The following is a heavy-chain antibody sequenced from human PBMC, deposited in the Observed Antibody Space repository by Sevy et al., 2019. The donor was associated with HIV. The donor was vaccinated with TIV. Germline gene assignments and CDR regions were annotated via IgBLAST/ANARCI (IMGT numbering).Heavy chain of an antibody. CDR2: ISYDGSNK. Sequence: GGSLRLSCAASGFTFSSYGMHWVRQAPGKGLEWVAVISYDGSNKYYADSVKGRFTISRDNSKNTLYLQMNSLRAEDTALYYCAKGRGYSYGYFVYWGQGTLVTVSS. J-gene: IGHJ4*02. D-gene: IGHD5-18*01. CDR3: AKGRGYSYGYFVY. CDR1: GFTFSSYG. V-gene: IGHV3-30*18.